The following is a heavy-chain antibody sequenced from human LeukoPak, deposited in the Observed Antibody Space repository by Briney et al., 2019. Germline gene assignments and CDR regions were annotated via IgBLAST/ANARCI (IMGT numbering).Heavy chain of an antibody. CDR2: IYYSGST. D-gene: IGHD3-22*01. CDR3: ARDKDYYDSSGYYAPLFDY. CDR1: GGSISSSSYY. V-gene: IGHV4-39*07. J-gene: IGHJ4*02. Sequence: SETLSLTCTVSGGSISSSSYYWGWIRQPPGKGLEWIGSIYYSGSTYYNPSLKSRVTISVDRSKNQFSLKLSSVTAADTAVYYCARDKDYYDSSGYYAPLFDYWGQGTLVTVSS.